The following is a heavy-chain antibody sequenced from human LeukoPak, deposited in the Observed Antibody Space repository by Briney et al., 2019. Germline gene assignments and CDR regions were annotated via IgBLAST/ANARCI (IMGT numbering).Heavy chain of an antibody. D-gene: IGHD6-19*01. Sequence: GGSLRLSCAASGFTFSSYAMSWVRQAPGKGLEWVSAISGSGGSTYYADSVKGRFTISRDNSKNTLYLQMNSLRAEDTAVYYCARDQVAVAGTGYFQHWGQGTLVTVSS. V-gene: IGHV3-23*01. CDR2: ISGSGGST. CDR1: GFTFSSYA. CDR3: ARDQVAVAGTGYFQH. J-gene: IGHJ1*01.